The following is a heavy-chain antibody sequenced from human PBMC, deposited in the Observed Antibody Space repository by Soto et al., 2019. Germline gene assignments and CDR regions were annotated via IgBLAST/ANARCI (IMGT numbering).Heavy chain of an antibody. CDR2: IRSKANSYAT. CDR3: AREYSLAVVAPGY. CDR1: GFTFSGSA. V-gene: IGHV3-73*01. Sequence: QTGGSLRLSCAASGFTFSGSAMHWVRQASGKGLEWVGRIRSKANSYATAYAASVKGRFTISRDDSKNTAYLQMNSLRVEDTSVYYCAREYSLAVVAPGYWGQGILVTVSS. D-gene: IGHD3-22*01. J-gene: IGHJ4*02.